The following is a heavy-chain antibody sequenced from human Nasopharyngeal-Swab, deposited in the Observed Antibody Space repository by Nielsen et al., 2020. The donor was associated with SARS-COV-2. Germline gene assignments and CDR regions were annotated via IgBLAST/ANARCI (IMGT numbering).Heavy chain of an antibody. Sequence: GESLKISCAASGFTFSSYAMSWVRQAPGKGLEWVSTTSGSGCSTHYVDSVKGRFTISRDNSKNTLYLQMNSLRAEDTAVYYCAKTFHYYDSMLELYYFDYWGQGTLVTVSS. J-gene: IGHJ4*02. CDR1: GFTFSSYA. V-gene: IGHV3-23*01. CDR2: TSGSGCST. D-gene: IGHD3-22*01. CDR3: AKTFHYYDSMLELYYFDY.